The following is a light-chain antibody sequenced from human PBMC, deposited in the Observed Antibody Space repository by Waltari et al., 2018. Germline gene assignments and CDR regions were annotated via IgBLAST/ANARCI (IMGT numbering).Light chain of an antibody. Sequence: EIVLTQSPGTLSLSPGERATPSCRASQSVSSSYLAWYQQKPGQAPRLLIYGASSRATGIPDRFSGSGFGTDFTLTISRLEPEDFAVYYCQQYTGSPWTFGQGTKVEIK. CDR1: QSVSSSY. J-gene: IGKJ1*01. CDR2: GAS. CDR3: QQYTGSPWT. V-gene: IGKV3-20*01.